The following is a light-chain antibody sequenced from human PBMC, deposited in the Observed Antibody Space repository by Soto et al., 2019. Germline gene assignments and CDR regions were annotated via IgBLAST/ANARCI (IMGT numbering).Light chain of an antibody. Sequence: QSALTQPASVSGSPGQSITIACTGTISDVGGYNYVSWYQQHPGKAPKLMIYEVSNRPSGVSNRFSGSKSGNTASLTISGLQAEYAADYYCSSYTSSSTRVFGGGTKLTVL. J-gene: IGLJ3*02. CDR1: ISDVGGYNY. CDR3: SSYTSSSTRV. V-gene: IGLV2-14*01. CDR2: EVS.